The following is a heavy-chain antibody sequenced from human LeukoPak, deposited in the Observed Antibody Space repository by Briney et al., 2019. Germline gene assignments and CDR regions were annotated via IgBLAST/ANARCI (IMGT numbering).Heavy chain of an antibody. CDR3: ARVEMAYYYYYMDV. D-gene: IGHD5-24*01. CDR1: GFTFDDYG. V-gene: IGHV3-20*04. J-gene: IGHJ6*03. CDR2: INWSGGST. Sequence: AGGSLRLSCAASGFTFDDYGMNWVRHAPGKGLEWVSGINWSGGSTGYADSVKGRFTISRDNAKNSLYLQMNSLRAEDTAVYYCARVEMAYYYYYMDVWGKGTTVTISS.